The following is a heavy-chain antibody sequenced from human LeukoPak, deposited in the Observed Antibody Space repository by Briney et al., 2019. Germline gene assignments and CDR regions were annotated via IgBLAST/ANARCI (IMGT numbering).Heavy chain of an antibody. Sequence: PSETLSLTCTVSGGSISRNGYNWSWIRHPPGKGLKWIGSTYRSASTYYYPSLKGTVTISVATYKNQFTLKLDSVTAADTAAYSWAKHTRYCYNLEGPYWGQGTLVTVSS. CDR1: GGSISRNGYN. CDR3: AKHTRYCYNLEGPY. D-gene: IGHD5-24*01. J-gene: IGHJ4*02. CDR2: TYRSAST. V-gene: IGHV4-39*01.